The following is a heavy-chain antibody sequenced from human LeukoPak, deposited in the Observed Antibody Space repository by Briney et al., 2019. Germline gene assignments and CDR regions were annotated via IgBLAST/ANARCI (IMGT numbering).Heavy chain of an antibody. Sequence: SETLSLTCTVSGDSISSGSYYWRWIRQPAGKGLEWIGRLYTSGNTNYNPSLKSRVTISVDSSKNHFSLNLSSVTAADTAVYYCARESSSTWGWFDPWGQGTQVTVSS. CDR2: LYTSGNT. CDR3: ARESSSTWGWFDP. V-gene: IGHV4-61*02. CDR1: GDSISSGSYY. D-gene: IGHD2-2*01. J-gene: IGHJ5*02.